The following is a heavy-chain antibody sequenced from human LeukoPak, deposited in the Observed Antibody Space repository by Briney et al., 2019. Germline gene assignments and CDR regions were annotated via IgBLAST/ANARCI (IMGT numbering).Heavy chain of an antibody. CDR2: IIPIFDTT. V-gene: IGHV1-69*13. CDR1: GGTFNTYP. D-gene: IGHD2-2*01. J-gene: IGHJ4*02. CDR3: ARGRLGYCRTTSCYTFDH. Sequence: ASVKVSCRGSGGTFNTYPTSWVRQAPGRGLEWMGGIIPIFDTTNYAQNFQDRATTTADESTSTVYMELRSLRSEDTAIYYCARGRLGYCRTTSCYTFDHWGQGTLVTVSS.